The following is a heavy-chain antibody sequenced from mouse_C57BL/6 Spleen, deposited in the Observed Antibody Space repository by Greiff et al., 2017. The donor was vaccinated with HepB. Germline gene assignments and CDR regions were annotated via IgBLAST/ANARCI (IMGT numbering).Heavy chain of an antibody. CDR1: GFTFSDYG. J-gene: IGHJ2*01. D-gene: IGHD1-1*01. Sequence: EVKLMESGGGLVKPGGSLKLSCAASGFTFSDYGMHWVRQAPEKGLEWVAYISSGSSTIYYADTVKGRFTISRDNAKNTLFLQMTSLRSEDTAMYYCARPSTVVDYFDYWGQGTTLTVSS. CDR3: ARPSTVVDYFDY. CDR2: ISSGSSTI. V-gene: IGHV5-17*01.